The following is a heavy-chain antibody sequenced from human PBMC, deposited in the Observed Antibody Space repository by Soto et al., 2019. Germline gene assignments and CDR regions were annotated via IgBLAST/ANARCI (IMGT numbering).Heavy chain of an antibody. CDR1: GNTFTNYY. J-gene: IGHJ4*02. D-gene: IGHD2-21*02. CDR3: ARGGHVVVVTAAFDY. Sequence: QVQLMQSGAEVKKPGASVKVSCKASGNTFTNYYIHWVRQAPGQGLEWMGTINPSGGHTTYAQKFLGRVTMTMATSTRTLYMERTSLRSEDTAVYYCARGGHVVVVTAAFDYWGQGTLVTVSS. V-gene: IGHV1-46*01. CDR2: INPSGGHT.